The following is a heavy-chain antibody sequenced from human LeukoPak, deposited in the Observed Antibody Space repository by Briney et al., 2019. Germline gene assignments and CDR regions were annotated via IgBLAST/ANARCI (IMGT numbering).Heavy chain of an antibody. D-gene: IGHD3-16*01. CDR3: ATDAFSYPNT. Sequence: GGSLRLSCTGSGFSVSIFWMAWVRQAPGKGLEWVANINEDETGKYYVDSVKGRFTISRDNAKNSLFLQMNSVRVEDTAVYYCATDAFSYPNTWGQGTQVTVSS. J-gene: IGHJ5*02. CDR2: INEDETGK. V-gene: IGHV3-7*01. CDR1: GFSVSIFW.